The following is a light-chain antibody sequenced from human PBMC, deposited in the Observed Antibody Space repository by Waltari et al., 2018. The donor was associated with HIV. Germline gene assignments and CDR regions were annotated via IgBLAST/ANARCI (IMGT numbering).Light chain of an antibody. CDR1: QSVSNN. J-gene: IGKJ2*01. Sequence: EIVMTQSPATLSVSPGERATLSCRASQSVSNNLAWYQHKPGQAPRLLIYGASTRATGIPARFSGSGSGTEFTLPISSLQSEDFAVYYCQQYNNWPPNYTFGQGTKLEIK. CDR2: GAS. V-gene: IGKV3D-15*01. CDR3: QQYNNWPPNYT.